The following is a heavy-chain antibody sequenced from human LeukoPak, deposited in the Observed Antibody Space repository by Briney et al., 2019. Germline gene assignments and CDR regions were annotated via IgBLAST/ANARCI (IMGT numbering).Heavy chain of an antibody. CDR3: AKVRSAVVAAATNY. J-gene: IGHJ4*02. CDR2: ISGSGDST. V-gene: IGHV3-23*01. D-gene: IGHD2-15*01. Sequence: GGSRRLSCAASGFSFSDYAMSWVRQAPGKGLEWVSVISGSGDSTYHADSVTGRFTISRDNSNNTLYLQMNSLRAEYTAISYCAKVRSAVVAAATNYWGQGTLVTVSS. CDR1: GFSFSDYA.